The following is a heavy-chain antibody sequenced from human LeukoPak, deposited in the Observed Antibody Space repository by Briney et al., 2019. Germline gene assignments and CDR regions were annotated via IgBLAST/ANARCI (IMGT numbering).Heavy chain of an antibody. Sequence: GASVKVSCKASGSIFNKYGVSWVRQAPGQGLEWLAWISCYNGDTNYAQKFQGRVTVTTDTSTSTVFMELRNLNTDDTAVYYCARDPSNTSGRNLFFDYWGQGTLVTVSS. CDR3: ARDPSNTSGRNLFFDY. CDR2: ISCYNGDT. CDR1: GSIFNKYG. J-gene: IGHJ4*02. D-gene: IGHD6-19*01. V-gene: IGHV1-18*01.